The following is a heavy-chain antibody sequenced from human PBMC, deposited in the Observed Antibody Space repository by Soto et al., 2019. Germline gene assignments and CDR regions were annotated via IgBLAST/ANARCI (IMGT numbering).Heavy chain of an antibody. Sequence: EVQLLESGRGLVQPGGSLRLSCAASGFTFSSYAMSWVRQAPGKGLEWVSVISGSGGSTYYADSVKGRFTISRDNSKNTLYLQMNSLRAEDTAVYYCAKRNWGGWYFDLWGRGTLVTVSS. V-gene: IGHV3-23*01. D-gene: IGHD7-27*01. CDR1: GFTFSSYA. CDR3: AKRNWGGWYFDL. J-gene: IGHJ2*01. CDR2: ISGSGGST.